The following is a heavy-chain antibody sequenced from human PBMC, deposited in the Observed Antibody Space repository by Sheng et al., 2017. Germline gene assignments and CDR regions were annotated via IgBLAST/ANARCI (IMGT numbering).Heavy chain of an antibody. CDR2: ISYDGSNK. V-gene: IGHV3-30*18. CDR3: AKDFNDILTGYYIGY. J-gene: IGHJ4*02. CDR1: GFTFSSYG. Sequence: QVQLVESGGGVVQPGRSLRLSCAASGFTFSSYGMHWVRQAPGKGLEWVAVISYDGSNKYYADSVKGRFTISRDNSKNTLYLQMNSLRAEDTAVYYCAKDFNDILTGYYIGYWGQGTLVTVSS. D-gene: IGHD3-9*01.